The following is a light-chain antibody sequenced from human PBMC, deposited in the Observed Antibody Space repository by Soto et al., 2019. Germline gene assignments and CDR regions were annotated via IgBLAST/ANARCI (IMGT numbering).Light chain of an antibody. J-gene: IGKJ1*01. CDR2: GAS. V-gene: IGKV3-20*01. CDR3: QQYGSSGK. CDR1: QSVSNNY. Sequence: EIVLTQSPGTVSLSPLERATLSCMASQSVSNNYLAWYQQKPGQAPRLLIYGASNRATGIPDRFSGSGSGTDFTLTISRLETEDFAVYYCQQYGSSGKFGKGTKVDIK.